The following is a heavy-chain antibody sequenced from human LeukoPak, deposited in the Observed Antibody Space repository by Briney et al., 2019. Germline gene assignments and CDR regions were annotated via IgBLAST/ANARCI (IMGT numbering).Heavy chain of an antibody. D-gene: IGHD6-19*01. CDR3: ARVSSSGWYCIDY. CDR1: GFTFNSFG. Sequence: GGSLRLSCAASGFTFNSFGMHWVRQAPGKGLEWVAFIRYDGSNKYYADSVKGRFTISRDNSKNTLYLQMNSLRAEDTAVYYCARVSSSGWYCIDYWGQGTLVTVSS. V-gene: IGHV3-30*02. J-gene: IGHJ4*02. CDR2: IRYDGSNK.